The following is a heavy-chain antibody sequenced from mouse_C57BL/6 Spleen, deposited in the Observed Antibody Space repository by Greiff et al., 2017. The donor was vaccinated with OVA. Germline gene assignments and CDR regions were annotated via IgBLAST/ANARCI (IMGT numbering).Heavy chain of an antibody. D-gene: IGHD1-1*01. V-gene: IGHV3-6*01. CDR3: ARITTVVADAMDY. J-gene: IGHJ4*01. CDR1: GYSITSGYY. Sequence: ESGPGLVKPSQSLSLTCSVTGYSITSGYYWNWIRQFPGNKLEWMGYISYDGSNNYNPSLKNRISITRDTSKNQFFLKLNSVTTEDTATYYCARITTVVADAMDYWGQGTSVTVSS. CDR2: ISYDGSN.